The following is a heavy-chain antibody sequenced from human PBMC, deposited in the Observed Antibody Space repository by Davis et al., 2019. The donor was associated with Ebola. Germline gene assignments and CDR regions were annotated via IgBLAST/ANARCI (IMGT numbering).Heavy chain of an antibody. CDR3: ARLGLLKRDRYFDY. Sequence: SDTLSPTCTVPGGSISSYYWSWIRQPPGKGLEWIGYIYYSGSTNYNPSLKSRVTISVDTSKNQFSLKLSSVTAADTAVYYCARLGLLKRDRYFDYWGQGTLVTVSS. V-gene: IGHV4-59*08. J-gene: IGHJ4*02. CDR2: IYYSGST. D-gene: IGHD2-15*01. CDR1: GGSISSYY.